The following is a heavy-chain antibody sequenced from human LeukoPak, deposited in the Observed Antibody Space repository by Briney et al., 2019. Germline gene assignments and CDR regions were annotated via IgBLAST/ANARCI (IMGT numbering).Heavy chain of an antibody. V-gene: IGHV4-59*12. CDR1: SGSISSYY. Sequence: PSETLSLTCTVSSGSISSYYWSWIRQPPGKGLEWIGYIHYSGSTNYNPSLKSRVTISVDTSKNQFSLKLSSVTAADTAVYYCARDRGTWNDDGFDYWGQGTLVTVSS. CDR2: IHYSGST. CDR3: ARDRGTWNDDGFDY. D-gene: IGHD1-1*01. J-gene: IGHJ4*02.